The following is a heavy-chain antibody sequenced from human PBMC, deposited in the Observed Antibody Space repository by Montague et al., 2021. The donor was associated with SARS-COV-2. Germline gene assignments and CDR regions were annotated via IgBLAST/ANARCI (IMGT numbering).Heavy chain of an antibody. D-gene: IGHD1-1*01. J-gene: IGHJ6*02. Sequence: SETLSLTCTVSGGSISSSSYYWSWIRQPPGKGLEWIGEINHSGSTNYNPSLKSRVTISVDTSKNQFSLKLSSVTAADTAVYYCARGRGTALFRRVYFGMDVWGQGTTVTVSS. CDR1: GGSISSSSYY. CDR2: INHSGST. V-gene: IGHV4-39*07. CDR3: ARGRGTALFRRVYFGMDV.